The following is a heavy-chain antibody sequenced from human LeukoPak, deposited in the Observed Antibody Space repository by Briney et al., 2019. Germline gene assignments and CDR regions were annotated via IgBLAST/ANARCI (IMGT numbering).Heavy chain of an antibody. CDR2: TYYRSKWYN. CDR3: APWRFDY. V-gene: IGHV6-1*01. Sequence: SQTLSLTCAISGDSVSSNSGAWNWIRQSPSRGLEWLGWTYYRSKWYNEYAVSVKSRITINPDTSKNQFSLRLNSVTPEDTAVYYCAPWRFDYWGQGTLVAVSS. D-gene: IGHD1-1*01. CDR1: GDSVSSNSGA. J-gene: IGHJ4*02.